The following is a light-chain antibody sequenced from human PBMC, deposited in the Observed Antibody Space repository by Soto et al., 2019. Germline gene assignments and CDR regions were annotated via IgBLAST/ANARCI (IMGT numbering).Light chain of an antibody. J-gene: IGKJ1*01. CDR1: QRVLYSSSNKNY. CDR2: WAS. Sequence: DIVMTQSPDSLAVSLGERATINCKSSQRVLYSSSNKNYLAGYQQKPGQPPKLLIYWASTRESGVPDRFSGSGSGTDFTLYISSLQAEDVAVYYCQQYCSSPWTFGQGTKVEIK. CDR3: QQYCSSPWT. V-gene: IGKV4-1*01.